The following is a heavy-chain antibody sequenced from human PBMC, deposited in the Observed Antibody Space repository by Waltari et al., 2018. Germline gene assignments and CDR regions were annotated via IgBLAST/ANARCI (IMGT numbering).Heavy chain of an antibody. CDR1: GDSIISYY. J-gene: IGHJ6*03. CDR2: IYTSGST. V-gene: IGHV4-4*07. D-gene: IGHD4-17*01. Sequence: QVQLQESGPGLVKPSETLSPTGTVSGDSIISYYWSGIRQPAGKRLEWIGRIYTSGSTKYNPSLKGRVIMSVDTSNNQFSLKLTSVTAADTAVYYCARDYGNHYYFMDVWGKGTTVTISS. CDR3: ARDYGNHYYFMDV.